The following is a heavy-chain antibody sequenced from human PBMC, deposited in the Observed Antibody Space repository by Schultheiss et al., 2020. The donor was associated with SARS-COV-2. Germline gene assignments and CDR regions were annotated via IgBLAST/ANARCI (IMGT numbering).Heavy chain of an antibody. CDR2: INPSSGDT. D-gene: IGHD3-3*01. Sequence: ASVKVSCKASGYTFTGYYMHWLRQAPGQGLEWMGWINPSSGDTKYGQQFQGRVTMTRDTSISTAYMELSSLTSDDTAVYFCARDRISIFGEERHYLDFWGQGTLVTVSS. V-gene: IGHV1-2*02. CDR1: GYTFTGYY. J-gene: IGHJ4*02. CDR3: ARDRISIFGEERHYLDF.